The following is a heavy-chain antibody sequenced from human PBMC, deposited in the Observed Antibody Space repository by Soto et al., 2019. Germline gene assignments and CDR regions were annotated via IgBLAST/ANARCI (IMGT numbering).Heavy chain of an antibody. CDR3: AREQRGDGYNEPYYYYYGMDV. V-gene: IGHV1-69*13. D-gene: IGHD3-10*01. Sequence: GAAVKVSCKASAGTFSSYAISWVRQAPGQGLEWMGGSIPIFGTTNYAQKFQGRVTITADESTSTAYMELSSQRSEDTAVYYCAREQRGDGYNEPYYYYYGMDVWGQGTTVTVSS. J-gene: IGHJ6*02. CDR1: AGTFSSYA. CDR2: SIPIFGTT.